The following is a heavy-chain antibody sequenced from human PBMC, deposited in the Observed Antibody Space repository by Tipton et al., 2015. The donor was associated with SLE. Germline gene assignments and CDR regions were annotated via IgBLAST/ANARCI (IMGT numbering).Heavy chain of an antibody. CDR2: IYVSGST. D-gene: IGHD4-17*01. J-gene: IGHJ3*02. V-gene: IGHV4-4*07. CDR1: DDSASSYY. CDR3: ATSDYGDYRESTFNI. Sequence: GLVKPSETLSLTCIVSDDSASSYYWSWIRQSAGKGLEWIGRIYVSGSTNYNPSLKSRVTMSIDTSKTQFSLKLNSVTAADTAVYYCATSDYGDYRESTFNIWGQGTMVTVSS.